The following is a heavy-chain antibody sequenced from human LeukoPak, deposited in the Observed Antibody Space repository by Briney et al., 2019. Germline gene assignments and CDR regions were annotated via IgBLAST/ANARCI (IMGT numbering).Heavy chain of an antibody. D-gene: IGHD3-3*01. CDR2: IITTNGDT. J-gene: IGHJ3*01. Sequence: ASVRVSCRASGYTFTNFGISWVRQAPGQGLEYMGWIITTNGDTNYALKVQGRVTMTTDASTTTATMELRNLRSDDSGVYYCARDTVRFAPSHPQRAAFDVWGQGTMVTVSS. V-gene: IGHV1-18*01. CDR1: GYTFTNFG. CDR3: ARDTVRFAPSHPQRAAFDV.